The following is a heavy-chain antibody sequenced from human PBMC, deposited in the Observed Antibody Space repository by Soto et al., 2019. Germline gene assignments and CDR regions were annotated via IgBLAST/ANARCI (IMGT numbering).Heavy chain of an antibody. CDR3: SGPNYDILSGYSFDY. Sequence: GGSLRLSCTASGFTFGDYAMSWFRQAPGKGLEWVGFIRSKAYGGTTEYAASVKGRFTISRDNFKDIAYLQMNSLKTEDTAVYYCSGPNYDILSGYSFDYWGRGTLVTVSS. V-gene: IGHV3-49*03. J-gene: IGHJ4*02. CDR1: GFTFGDYA. CDR2: IRSKAYGGTT. D-gene: IGHD3-9*01.